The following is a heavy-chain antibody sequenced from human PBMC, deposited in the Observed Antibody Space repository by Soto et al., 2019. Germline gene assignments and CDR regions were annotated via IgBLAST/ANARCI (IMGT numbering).Heavy chain of an antibody. D-gene: IGHD5-12*01. CDR1: GFTFRNAW. V-gene: IGHV3-15*07. CDR3: TTEPGFVGYNGAFIF. CDR2: IKSKIDGETI. J-gene: IGHJ4*02. Sequence: PGGSLRLSCAASGFTFRNAWMNWVRQAPGKGLEWVGRIKSKIDGETIDYAAPVRDRFTISRDDSKDTLYLQMNSLETEDTAVYYCTTEPGFVGYNGAFIFWGQGTLVTVSS.